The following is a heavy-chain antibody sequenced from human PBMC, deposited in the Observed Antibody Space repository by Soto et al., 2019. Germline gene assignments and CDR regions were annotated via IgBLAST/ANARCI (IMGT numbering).Heavy chain of an antibody. CDR3: ARAVDCSSTNCYYYYYYYMDV. D-gene: IGHD2-2*01. J-gene: IGHJ6*03. V-gene: IGHV4-31*03. Sequence: SETLSLTCTVSGGSISSGGYYWSWIRQHPGKGLEWIGYIYYSGSTYYNPSLKSRVTISVDTSKNQFSLKLSSVTAADTAVYYCARAVDCSSTNCYYYYYYYMDVSGKGTTDIVSS. CDR1: GGSISSGGYY. CDR2: IYYSGST.